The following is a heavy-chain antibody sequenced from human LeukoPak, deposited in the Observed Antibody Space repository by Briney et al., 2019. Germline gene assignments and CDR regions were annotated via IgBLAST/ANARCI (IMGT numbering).Heavy chain of an antibody. D-gene: IGHD3-3*01. J-gene: IGHJ3*02. CDR3: AKGDYDFWSGYSHAFDI. V-gene: IGHV1-18*01. Sequence: ASVKVSCKASGYTFTSYGISWVQQAPGQGLEWMGWISAYNGNTNYAQKLQGRVTMTTDTSTSTAYMELRSLRSDDTAVYYCAKGDYDFWSGYSHAFDIWGQGTMVTVSS. CDR2: ISAYNGNT. CDR1: GYTFTSYG.